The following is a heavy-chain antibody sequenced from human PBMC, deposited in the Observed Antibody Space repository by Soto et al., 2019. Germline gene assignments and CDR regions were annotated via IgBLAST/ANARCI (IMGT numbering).Heavy chain of an antibody. CDR1: GGSISSGDYY. Sequence: QVQLQESGPGLVKPSQTLSLTCTVSGGSISSGDYYWSWILQHPGKGLEWIGYIYYSGSTYYNPSLQSRVTISVDTSKNQFSLKLSSVTAADTAVYYCARWPQLKPRIDYWGQGTLVTVSS. CDR2: IYYSGST. J-gene: IGHJ4*02. CDR3: ARWPQLKPRIDY. V-gene: IGHV4-31*03. D-gene: IGHD1-1*01.